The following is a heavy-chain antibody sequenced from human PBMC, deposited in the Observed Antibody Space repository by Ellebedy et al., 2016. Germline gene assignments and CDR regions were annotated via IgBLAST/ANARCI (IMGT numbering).Heavy chain of an antibody. CDR2: INTNGYTI. D-gene: IGHD4-17*01. V-gene: IGHV3-48*02. Sequence: GGSLRLSCAASEFTFSTYGMTWVRQAPGKELEWVSYINTNGYTIYYADSVKGRFTISRDNGKNSLYLQMNSLRDEDTAVYYCARVTTGFDYWGQGRLVTVSS. CDR3: ARVTTGFDY. CDR1: EFTFSTYG. J-gene: IGHJ4*02.